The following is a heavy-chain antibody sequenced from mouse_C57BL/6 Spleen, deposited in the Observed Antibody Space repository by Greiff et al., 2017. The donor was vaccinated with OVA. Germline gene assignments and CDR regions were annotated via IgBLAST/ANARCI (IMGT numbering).Heavy chain of an antibody. CDR1: GFTFSDYG. J-gene: IGHJ2*01. V-gene: IGHV5-17*01. D-gene: IGHD2-3*01. Sequence: EVKLVESGGGLVKPGGSLKLSCAASGFTFSDYGMHWVRQAPEKGLEWVAYISSGSSTIYYADTVKGRFTISRDNAKNTLFLQMTSLRSEDTAMYYCARDGYSERYFEYWGQGTTLTVSS. CDR2: ISSGSSTI. CDR3: ARDGYSERYFEY.